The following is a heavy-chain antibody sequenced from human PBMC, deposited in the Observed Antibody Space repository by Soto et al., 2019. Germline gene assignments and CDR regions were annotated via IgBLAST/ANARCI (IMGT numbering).Heavy chain of an antibody. CDR3: AKDLRFLEWLLLEVYYYYGMDV. J-gene: IGHJ6*02. D-gene: IGHD3-3*01. Sequence: EVQLLESGGGLVQPGGSLRLSCAASGFTFSSYAMSWVRQAPGKGLEWVSAISGSGGSTYYADSVKGRFTISRDNSKNMLYLQMNSLRAEDTAVYYCAKDLRFLEWLLLEVYYYYGMDVWGQGTTVTVSS. CDR1: GFTFSSYA. CDR2: ISGSGGST. V-gene: IGHV3-23*01.